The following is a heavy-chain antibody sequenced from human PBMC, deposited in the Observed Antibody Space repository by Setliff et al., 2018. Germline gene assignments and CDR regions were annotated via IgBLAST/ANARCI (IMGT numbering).Heavy chain of an antibody. CDR2: IYHSGSS. D-gene: IGHD3-10*01. Sequence: SETLSLTCTVSGGSISSSSYYWGWIRQPPGKGLEWIGSIYHSGSSYYNPSLQSRVTISVDMSKNQFSMKLTSVTAADTAVYYCARVDFTMIQGVLGLWGQGTLVTVS. CDR1: GGSISSSSYY. J-gene: IGHJ1*01. CDR3: ARVDFTMIQGVLGL. V-gene: IGHV4-39*07.